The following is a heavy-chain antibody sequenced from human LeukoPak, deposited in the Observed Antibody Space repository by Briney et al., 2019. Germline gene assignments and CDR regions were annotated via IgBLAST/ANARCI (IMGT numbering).Heavy chain of an antibody. V-gene: IGHV3-48*01. CDR2: ISSSSSTI. CDR1: GFPFSSYR. Sequence: GGSLTLPCAASGFPFSSYRMHWVRPAPGQGLTWVSYISSSSSTIYYADSVKGRFTISRDNAKNSLYLQMNSLRAEDTAVYSCARALYPASNDAFDIWGQGTMVTVSS. CDR3: ARALYPASNDAFDI. J-gene: IGHJ3*02. D-gene: IGHD3-16*01.